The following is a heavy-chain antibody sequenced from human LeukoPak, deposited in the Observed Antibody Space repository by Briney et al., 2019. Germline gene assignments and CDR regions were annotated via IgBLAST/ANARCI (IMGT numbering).Heavy chain of an antibody. CDR3: AKDGGIAAAGTSVYFDH. CDR2: ISGSGGNT. Sequence: GGSLRLSCAASGFTFGSYGMNWVRQAPGKGLQWVSGISGSGGNTYYADSVKGRFTISRDNSKNTMYLQMNSLRAEDTAVYYCAKDGGIAAAGTSVYFDHWGQGTLVTVSS. V-gene: IGHV3-23*01. D-gene: IGHD6-13*01. CDR1: GFTFGSYG. J-gene: IGHJ4*02.